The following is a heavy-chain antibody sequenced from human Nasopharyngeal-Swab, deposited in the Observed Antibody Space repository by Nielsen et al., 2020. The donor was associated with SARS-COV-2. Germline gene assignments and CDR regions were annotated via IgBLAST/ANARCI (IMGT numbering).Heavy chain of an antibody. CDR1: GFTFSGYW. J-gene: IGHJ6*02. D-gene: IGHD2-2*01. CDR2: ISSSSSTI. V-gene: IGHV3-48*02. CDR3: ASSLYCSSTSCHSYYYGMDV. Sequence: GESLKISCAASGFTFSGYWMHWVRQAPGKGLEWVSYISSSSSTIYYADSVKGRFTISRDNAKNSLYLQMNSLRDEDTAVYYCASSLYCSSTSCHSYYYGMDVWGQGTTVTVSS.